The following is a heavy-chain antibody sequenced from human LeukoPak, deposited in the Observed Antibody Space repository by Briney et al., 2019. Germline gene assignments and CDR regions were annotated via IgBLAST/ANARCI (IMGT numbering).Heavy chain of an antibody. J-gene: IGHJ3*02. V-gene: IGHV4-34*01. Sequence: PSETLSLTCAVYGGSFSGYYWRWIRQPPGKGLEWIGEINHSGSTNYNPSLKSRVTISVDTSKNQFSLKLSSVTAADTAVYYCASYGDYSPGAFDIWGQGTMVTVSS. CDR1: GGSFSGYY. D-gene: IGHD4-17*01. CDR3: ASYGDYSPGAFDI. CDR2: INHSGST.